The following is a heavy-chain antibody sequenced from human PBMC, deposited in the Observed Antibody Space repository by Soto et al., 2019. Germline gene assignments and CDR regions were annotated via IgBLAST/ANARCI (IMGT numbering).Heavy chain of an antibody. V-gene: IGHV1-69*13. CDR1: GGTFRSYA. CDR2: IIPIFGTA. D-gene: IGHD3-22*01. CDR3: ARGRVGYYYDSSGYPRGWVDP. Sequence: SVRVSRKASGGTFRSYAIRWVRQAPGQGLEWMGGIIPIFGTANYAQKFQGRVTITADESTSTAYMELSSLRSEYTAVYYCARGRVGYYYDSSGYPRGWVDPWGQGTLVTVSS. J-gene: IGHJ5*02.